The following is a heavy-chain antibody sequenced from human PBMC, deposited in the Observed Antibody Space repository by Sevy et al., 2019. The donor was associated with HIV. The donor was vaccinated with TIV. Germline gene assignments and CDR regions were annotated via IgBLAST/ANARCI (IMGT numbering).Heavy chain of an antibody. Sequence: GGSLRLSCAASGFTFSSYAMHWVRQAPGKGLEWVAVISYDGSNIYYADSVKGRFTISRDNSKNTLYLQMNSLRAEDTAVYYCAREVPTVTTASFDYYYYGMDVWGQGTTVTVSS. CDR3: AREVPTVTTASFDYYYYGMDV. J-gene: IGHJ6*02. CDR1: GFTFSSYA. V-gene: IGHV3-30-3*01. CDR2: ISYDGSNI. D-gene: IGHD4-17*01.